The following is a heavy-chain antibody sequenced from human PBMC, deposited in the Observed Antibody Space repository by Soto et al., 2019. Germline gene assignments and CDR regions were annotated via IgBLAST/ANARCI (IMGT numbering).Heavy chain of an antibody. Sequence: GDSLKISCKGSVYSFTSYWIGWVRQMPGKGLEWMGIIYPGDSDTRYSPSFQGQVTISADKSISTAYLQWSSLKASDTAMYYCARGRVGPLVGATGGGGPFDYWGQGTLVTVSS. CDR1: VYSFTSYW. J-gene: IGHJ4*02. V-gene: IGHV5-51*01. CDR3: ARGRVGPLVGATGGGGPFDY. CDR2: IYPGDSDT. D-gene: IGHD1-26*01.